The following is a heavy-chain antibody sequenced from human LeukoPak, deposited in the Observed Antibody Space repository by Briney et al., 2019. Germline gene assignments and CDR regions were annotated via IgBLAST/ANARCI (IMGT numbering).Heavy chain of an antibody. D-gene: IGHD6-13*01. Sequence: GGSLRLSCAASGFTFSSYGMHWVRQAPGKGLEWVAFIRYDGSNKYYADSVKGRFTISRDNSKNTLYLQMNSLRAEDTAVYYCAKVGIAAAGADAFDIWGQGTMVTVSS. V-gene: IGHV3-30*02. CDR2: IRYDGSNK. CDR1: GFTFSSYG. CDR3: AKVGIAAAGADAFDI. J-gene: IGHJ3*02.